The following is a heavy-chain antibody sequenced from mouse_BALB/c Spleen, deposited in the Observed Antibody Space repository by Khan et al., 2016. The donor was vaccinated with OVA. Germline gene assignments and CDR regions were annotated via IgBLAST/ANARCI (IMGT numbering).Heavy chain of an antibody. J-gene: IGHJ3*01. D-gene: IGHD2-14*01. CDR3: VRDGAYHRNDGWFAY. CDR1: GYTFTSYT. CDR2: INPSNGYT. Sequence: VQLVESGAELARPGASVKMSCKASGYTFTSYTIHWITLRPGQGLEWIGYINPSNGYTNYNQKFRDKATLTADKSSTTAYMQLSSLTSDDSAVYNCVRDGAYHRNDGWFAYWGQGTLVTVSA. V-gene: IGHV1-4*01.